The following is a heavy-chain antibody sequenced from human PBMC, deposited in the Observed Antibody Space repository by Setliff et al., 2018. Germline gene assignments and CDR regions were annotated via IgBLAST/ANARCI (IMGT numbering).Heavy chain of an antibody. CDR2: TYYSGST. V-gene: IGHV4-39*06. Sequence: SETLSLTCTVSGASVSGNSDYWGWIRQPPGKGLEWIASTYYSGSTYYNPSLKSRVTISVDTSKNQFPLKLTSVTAADTAVYYCARAPRYFDPTGSYFDFWGQGTLVTVSS. CDR3: ARAPRYFDPTGSYFDF. J-gene: IGHJ4*02. CDR1: GASVSGNSDY. D-gene: IGHD3-22*01.